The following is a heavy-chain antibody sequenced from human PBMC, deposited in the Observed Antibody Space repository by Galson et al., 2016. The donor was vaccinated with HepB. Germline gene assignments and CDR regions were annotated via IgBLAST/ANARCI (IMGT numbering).Heavy chain of an antibody. CDR2: VSPIFGPA. Sequence: SVKVSCKASGGSFSSYAINCLRQAPGQGPEWMGGVSPIFGPANYARNFQGRVTITADKFTSTAYMELTNLRADDTPVYYWAGKRKIVIVPVALPEYYHHMDVWGTRTTVTVSS. CDR3: AGKRKIVIVPVALPEYYHHMDV. CDR1: GGSFSSYA. V-gene: IGHV1-69*06. D-gene: IGHD2-2*01. J-gene: IGHJ6*03.